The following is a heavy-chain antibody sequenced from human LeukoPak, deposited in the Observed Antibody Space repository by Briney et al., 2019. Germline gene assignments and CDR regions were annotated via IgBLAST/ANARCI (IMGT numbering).Heavy chain of an antibody. CDR2: INPNGGGT. V-gene: IGHV1-2*02. J-gene: IGHJ4*02. Sequence: ASVKVSCKASGYTFTGYHMHWVRQAPGQGLEWMGWINPNGGGTNYAQKFQGRVTMTRDTSISTAYMELSRLRSDDTAVYYCARAVGLVVPAAILYWGQGTLVTVSS. CDR3: ARAVGLVVPAAILY. CDR1: GYTFTGYH. D-gene: IGHD2-2*01.